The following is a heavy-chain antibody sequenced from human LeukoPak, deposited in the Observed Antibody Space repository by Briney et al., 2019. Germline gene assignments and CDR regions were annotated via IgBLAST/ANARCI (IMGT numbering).Heavy chain of an antibody. V-gene: IGHV3-7*03. CDR1: GFTFSSYW. J-gene: IGHJ6*02. CDR2: IKQDGSEK. D-gene: IGHD2-21*02. Sequence: GGSLRLSCAASGFTFSSYWMSWVRQAPGKGLEWVANIKQDGSEKYYVDSVKGRFTIYRDNAKNSLYLQMNSLRAEDTAVYYCATDKVVVVTTIPYYYYGMDVWGQGTTVTVSS. CDR3: ATDKVVVVTTIPYYYYGMDV.